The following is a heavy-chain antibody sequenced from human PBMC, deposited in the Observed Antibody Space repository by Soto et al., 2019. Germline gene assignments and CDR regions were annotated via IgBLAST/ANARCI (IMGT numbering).Heavy chain of an antibody. CDR2: INPKFGDT. Sequence: QVQLVQSGAEVKEPGDSVRVSCEASGYTFTAYYIHWVRQAPGQGLEWMGWINPKFGDTTYAQDFQARVSMTRDMSISTVYMELSRLTSDDTAIYYCARNMDYYYGRGSGNGHGVWGQGTTVTVFS. CDR3: ARNMDYYYGRGSGNGHGV. D-gene: IGHD3-10*02. V-gene: IGHV1-2*02. CDR1: GYTFTAYY. J-gene: IGHJ6*02.